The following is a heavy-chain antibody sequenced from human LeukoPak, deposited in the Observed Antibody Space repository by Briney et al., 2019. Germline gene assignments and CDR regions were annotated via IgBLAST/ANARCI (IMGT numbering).Heavy chain of an antibody. CDR2: ISYSGST. V-gene: IGHV4-59*01. Sequence: SETLSPTCTVSGDSINNYYWNWIRQSPGKGLEWIGYISYSGSTKYNPSLKSRVTISGDTPNNQFSLRLNFVTVADTAMYYCARLPSYSSSQNWIDPWGQGTLVTVSS. CDR3: ARLPSYSSSQNWIDP. J-gene: IGHJ5*02. D-gene: IGHD2-2*01. CDR1: GDSINNYY.